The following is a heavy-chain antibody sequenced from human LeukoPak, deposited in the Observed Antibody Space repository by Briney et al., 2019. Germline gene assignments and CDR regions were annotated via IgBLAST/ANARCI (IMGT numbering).Heavy chain of an antibody. J-gene: IGHJ4*02. CDR2: IRGSGTST. V-gene: IGHV3-23*01. CDR1: GFTFSSYW. CDR3: AKVTYGSGTYGAFDY. D-gene: IGHD3-10*01. Sequence: GGSLRLSCAASGFTFSSYWMTWVRQAPGKGLEWVSCIRGSGTSTHYADSVKGRFTISRDNSKNTLYLQMNSLRAEDTAVYYCAKVTYGSGTYGAFDYWGQGTLVTVSS.